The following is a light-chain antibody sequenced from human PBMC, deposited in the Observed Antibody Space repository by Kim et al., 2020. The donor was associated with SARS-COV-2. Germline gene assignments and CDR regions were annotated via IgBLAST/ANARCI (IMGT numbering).Light chain of an antibody. J-gene: IGKJ4*01. CDR2: KVS. V-gene: IGKV2-30*01. CDR1: QSLVFSDGKTY. Sequence: DVIMTQSPLSLPVTLGQPASISCRSSQSLVFSDGKTYLNWFHQRPGQSPRRLIYKVSNRDSGVPDRFSGSGSGTDFTLKISRMGAEDAGVDCCMYGTHWPPSFTFGGGTKVDIK. CDR3: MYGTHWPPSFT.